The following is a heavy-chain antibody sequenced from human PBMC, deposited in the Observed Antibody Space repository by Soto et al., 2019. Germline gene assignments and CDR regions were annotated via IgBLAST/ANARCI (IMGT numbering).Heavy chain of an antibody. Sequence: GASLRLSCEVSGFSFSSYGMHWVRQAPGKGLEWVSAFSGSDGTTHYADSVRGRFTISRDNSNNTVFLQMNRLRVEDTGLDHRAKDLAFKSCQSSARHYFAACGQVSRVSV. CDR3: AKDLAFKSCQSSARHYFAA. CDR1: GFSFSSYG. V-gene: IGHV3-23*01. J-gene: IGHJ5*02. D-gene: IGHD1-26*01. CDR2: FSGSDGTT.